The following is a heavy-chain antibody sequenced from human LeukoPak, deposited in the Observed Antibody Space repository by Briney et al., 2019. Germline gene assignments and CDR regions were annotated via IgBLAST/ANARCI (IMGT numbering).Heavy chain of an antibody. V-gene: IGHV3-23*01. Sequence: GGSLRLSCAASGFTFRSYAMNWVRQAPGKGLEGVSHISDSGGRTYYAESVKGRFAISRDNSKNTLYLQMNSLRVEDTAVYYCAKDLPTKCRGDCPSDYWGQGTLVTVSS. CDR1: GFTFRSYA. CDR2: ISDSGGRT. J-gene: IGHJ4*02. CDR3: AKDLPTKCRGDCPSDY. D-gene: IGHD2-21*02.